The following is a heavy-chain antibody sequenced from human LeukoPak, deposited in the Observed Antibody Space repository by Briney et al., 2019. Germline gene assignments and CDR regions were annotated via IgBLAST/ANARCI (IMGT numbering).Heavy chain of an antibody. CDR3: ARDYLDYSEVAFDI. CDR2: FYYNGST. CDR1: GGXISTYY. J-gene: IGHJ3*02. D-gene: IGHD2-15*01. Sequence: SETLSLTCIVSGGXISTYYCSWIRQPPGKGLEWIGYFYYNGSTNYNPSLKSRVSISVDTSKNQFSLKLSSVTAADTAVYYCARDYLDYSEVAFDIWGQGTMVTVSS. V-gene: IGHV4-59*12.